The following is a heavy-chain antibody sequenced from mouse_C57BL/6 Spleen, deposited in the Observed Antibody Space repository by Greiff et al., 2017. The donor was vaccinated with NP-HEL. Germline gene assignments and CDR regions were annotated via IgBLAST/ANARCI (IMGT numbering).Heavy chain of an antibody. Sequence: VQLQQPGTELVKPGASVKLSCKASGYTFTSYWMHWVKQRPGQGLEWIGNINPSNGGTNYNEKFKSKATLTVDKSSSTAYMQLSSLTSEDSAVYYCARSSGDGYYGDYAMDYWGQGTSVTVSS. CDR1: GYTFTSYW. D-gene: IGHD2-3*01. CDR3: ARSSGDGYYGDYAMDY. V-gene: IGHV1-53*01. CDR2: INPSNGGT. J-gene: IGHJ4*01.